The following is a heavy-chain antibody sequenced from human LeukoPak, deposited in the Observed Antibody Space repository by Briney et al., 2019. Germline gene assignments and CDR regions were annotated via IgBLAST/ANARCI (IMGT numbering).Heavy chain of an antibody. D-gene: IGHD2-2*02. CDR1: GFTFSDYY. V-gene: IGHV3-11*01. J-gene: IGHJ3*02. Sequence: RGSLRLSCAASGFTFSDYYMSWIRQAPGKGLEWVSYISSSGSTIYYADSVKGRFTISRDNAKNSLYLQMNSLRAEDTAVYYCARVGAIAVDAFDIWGQGTMVTVSS. CDR2: ISSSGSTI. CDR3: ARVGAIAVDAFDI.